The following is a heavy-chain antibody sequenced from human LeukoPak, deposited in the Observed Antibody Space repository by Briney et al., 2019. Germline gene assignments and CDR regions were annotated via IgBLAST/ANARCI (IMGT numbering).Heavy chain of an antibody. CDR1: GGSISSSSYY. CDR2: ISSSGSTI. D-gene: IGHD3-22*01. Sequence: LSLTCTVSGGSISSSSYYWGWIRQAPGKGLEWVSYISSSGSTIYYADSVKGRFTISRDNAKNSLYLQMNSLRAEDTAVYYCARDMGYYDSSGYEAFDIWGQGTMVTVSS. V-gene: IGHV3-11*01. CDR3: ARDMGYYDSSGYEAFDI. J-gene: IGHJ3*02.